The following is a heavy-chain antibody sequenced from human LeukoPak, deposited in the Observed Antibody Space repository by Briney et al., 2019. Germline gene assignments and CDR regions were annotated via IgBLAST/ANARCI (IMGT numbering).Heavy chain of an antibody. D-gene: IGHD3-3*01. CDR2: ISDTGSK. Sequence: PSETLSLTCTVSTVSISGSYWSWIRQPPGKGLEWIGYISDTGSKNYNPSLRSRLTISVDTSKNQFSLQLTFVTAADTAVYYCERHKRDFWSGPEFDDWGQGTLVRVSP. CDR3: ERHKRDFWSGPEFDD. CDR1: TVSISGSY. J-gene: IGHJ4*02. V-gene: IGHV4-59*08.